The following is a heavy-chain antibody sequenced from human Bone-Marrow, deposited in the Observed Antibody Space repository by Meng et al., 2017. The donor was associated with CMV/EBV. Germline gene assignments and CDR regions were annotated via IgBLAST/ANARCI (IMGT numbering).Heavy chain of an antibody. Sequence: SETLSLTCTVSGGSISGYYWSWIRQPPGKGLEWIGYIYYSGSTNYNPSLKSRVTISVDTSKNQFSLKLSSVTAADTAVYYCARENSENWFDPWGQGTLVTVSS. J-gene: IGHJ5*02. V-gene: IGHV4-59*01. CDR3: ARENSENWFDP. CDR1: GGSISGYY. D-gene: IGHD4-23*01. CDR2: IYYSGST.